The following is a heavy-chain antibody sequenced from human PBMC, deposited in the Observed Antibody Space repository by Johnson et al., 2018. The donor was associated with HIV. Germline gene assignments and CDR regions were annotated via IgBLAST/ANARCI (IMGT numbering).Heavy chain of an antibody. D-gene: IGHD5-18*01. CDR2: ITWNGGST. CDR1: GFTFDDYG. Sequence: VQLVESGGGVVRPGGSLRLSCAASGFTFDDYGMSWVRQAPGKGLEWVSGITWNGGSTGYADSVKGRFTISRDNAKNSLYLQMNSLSAEDTALYYCARSEGYSYGYNDAVDIWGQGTMVTVSS. V-gene: IGHV3-20*04. CDR3: ARSEGYSYGYNDAVDI. J-gene: IGHJ3*02.